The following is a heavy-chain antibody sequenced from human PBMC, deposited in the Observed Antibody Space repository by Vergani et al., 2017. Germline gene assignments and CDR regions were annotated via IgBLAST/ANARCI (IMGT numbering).Heavy chain of an antibody. CDR1: GFTSSYYG. CDR3: ATKICGTPGCQIGYFRE. D-gene: IGHD1-1*01. J-gene: IGHJ1*01. CDR2: ISYDGTQK. Sequence: QVHLVESGGGVVQPGRSLRLSCVVSGFTSSYYGMHWVRQAPGKGLEWVAVISYDGTQKYYADSVKGRFTISRDNSKSTLYLQMNSLRTEDTAVYYWATKICGTPGCQIGYFREWGQGTLVTVSS. V-gene: IGHV3-30*03.